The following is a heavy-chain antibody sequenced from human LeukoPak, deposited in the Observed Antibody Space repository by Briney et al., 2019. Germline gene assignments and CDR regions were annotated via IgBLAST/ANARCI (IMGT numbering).Heavy chain of an antibody. J-gene: IGHJ4*02. CDR1: GYTFTGYY. CDR3: ATVTGTVGY. V-gene: IGHV1-8*02. CDR2: MNPNSGNT. Sequence: ASVKVSCKASGYTFTGYYMHWVRQAPGQGLEWMGWMNPNSGNTGYAQKFQGRVTMTRNTSISTAYMELSSLRSEDTAVYYCATVTGTVGYWGQGTLVTVSS. D-gene: IGHD2-21*02.